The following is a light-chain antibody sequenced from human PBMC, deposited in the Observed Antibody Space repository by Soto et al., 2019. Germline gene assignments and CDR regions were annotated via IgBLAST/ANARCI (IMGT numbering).Light chain of an antibody. J-gene: IGKJ1*01. CDR3: MQATHFPRT. CDR1: QSLVHSNGNTY. CDR2: RIS. V-gene: IGKV2-24*01. Sequence: DIVMTQTPLSSPVTLGQPASISCRSSQSLVHSNGNTYLSWLHQRPGQPPRLLVYRISNRLPGVPDKVGASGAGTTFTLKISRVEAEDVRLYYCMQATHFPRTCAQGTKVDIK.